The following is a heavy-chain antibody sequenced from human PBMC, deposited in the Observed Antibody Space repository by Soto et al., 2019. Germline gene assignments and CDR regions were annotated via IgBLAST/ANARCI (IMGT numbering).Heavy chain of an antibody. CDR2: LSFDGTAE. D-gene: IGHD2-21*02. V-gene: IGHV3-30*03. CDR1: GFIFRDYL. J-gene: IGHJ4*02. CDR3: ARVATRLQSMEVLEY. Sequence: QVQLVESGGGVVQPGTSLRLSCKASGFIFRDYLIHWVRQAPGKGLEWLAVLSFDGTAEYYADSTRGRFTISRDIPKSTTYRVINNVRREDTAMYYCARVATRLQSMEVLEYWGQGTLVTVPS.